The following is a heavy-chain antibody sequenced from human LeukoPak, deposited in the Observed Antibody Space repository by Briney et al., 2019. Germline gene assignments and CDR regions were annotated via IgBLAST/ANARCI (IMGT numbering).Heavy chain of an antibody. V-gene: IGHV3-30*04. D-gene: IGHD5-18*01. CDR1: GFTFSSYA. CDR3: ARVSQPTGYSYVNYFDY. CDR2: ISYDGSNK. Sequence: GGSLGLSCAASGFTFSSYAMHWVRQAPGKGLEWVAVISYDGSNKYYADSVKGRFTISRDNSKNTLYLQMNSLRAEDTAVYYCARVSQPTGYSYVNYFDYWGQGTLVTVSS. J-gene: IGHJ4*02.